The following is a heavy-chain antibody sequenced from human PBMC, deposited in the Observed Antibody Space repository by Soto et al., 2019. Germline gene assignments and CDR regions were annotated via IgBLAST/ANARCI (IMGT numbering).Heavy chain of an antibody. D-gene: IGHD2-2*01. V-gene: IGHV1-2*02. CDR2: ISPNSGGT. Sequence: EASVKVSCKASGYTFTAYYLHWVRQAPGQGLEWMGWISPNSGGTVYAKKFQGRVTMTRDTSINTAYMELSRLTSDDTAVYYCARPSTAWYWFDPWGQGTLVTVSS. CDR3: ARPSTAWYWFDP. J-gene: IGHJ5*02. CDR1: GYTFTAYY.